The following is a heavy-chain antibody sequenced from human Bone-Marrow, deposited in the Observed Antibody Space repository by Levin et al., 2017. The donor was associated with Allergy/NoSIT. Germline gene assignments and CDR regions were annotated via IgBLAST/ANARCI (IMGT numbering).Heavy chain of an antibody. J-gene: IGHJ5*01. Sequence: GGSLRLSCKGVGYTFANYWIAWVRQRPGKSLEWMGIIYPGDSDTRYSPSFQGQVTISADKSTSTAYLQWSSLKGSENAKYFCARASFGVIGFDWFDPWGQGTLLTVS. CDR3: ARASFGVIGFDWFDP. V-gene: IGHV5-51*01. CDR2: IYPGDSDT. CDR1: GYTFANYW. D-gene: IGHD3-3*01.